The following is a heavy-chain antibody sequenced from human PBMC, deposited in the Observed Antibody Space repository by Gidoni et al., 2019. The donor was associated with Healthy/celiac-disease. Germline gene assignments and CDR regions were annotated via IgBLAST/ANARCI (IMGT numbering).Heavy chain of an antibody. J-gene: IGHJ4*02. CDR1: GFTFRRYA. D-gene: IGHD6-19*01. CDR3: AKARREQWLVRYFDY. V-gene: IGHV3-23*04. CDR2: IRGRGGST. Sequence: EVQLVESGGGLVQPGGSLSLSCAAYGFTFRRYAMSWVRQDPGKGLEWVSAIRGRGGSTYYADSGKGRFTISRDNSKNTLYLQMNSLRAEDTAVYYCAKARREQWLVRYFDYWGQGTLVTVSS.